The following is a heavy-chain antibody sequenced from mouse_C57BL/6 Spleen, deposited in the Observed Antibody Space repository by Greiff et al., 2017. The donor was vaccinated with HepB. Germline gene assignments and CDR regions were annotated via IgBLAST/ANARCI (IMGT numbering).Heavy chain of an antibody. CDR3: AIYDGYYGYFDV. J-gene: IGHJ1*03. V-gene: IGHV1-22*01. Sequence: VQLQQSGPELVKPGASVKMSCKASGYTFTDYNMHWVKQSHGKSLEWIGYINPNNGGTSYNQKFKGKATLTVNKSSSTAYMELRSLTSEDSAVYYCAIYDGYYGYFDVWGTGTTVTVSS. CDR2: INPNNGGT. D-gene: IGHD2-3*01. CDR1: GYTFTDYN.